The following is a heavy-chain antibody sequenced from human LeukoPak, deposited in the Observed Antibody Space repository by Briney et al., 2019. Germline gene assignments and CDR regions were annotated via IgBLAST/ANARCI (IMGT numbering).Heavy chain of an antibody. J-gene: IGHJ3*02. V-gene: IGHV3-23*01. Sequence: GGSLRLSCAASGFTFSSYWMSWVRQAPGKGLEWVSAISGSGGSTYYADSVKGRFTISRDNSKNTLYLQMNSLRAEDTAVYYCAKAYYYDSSVLDAFDIWGQGTMVTVSS. D-gene: IGHD3-22*01. CDR2: ISGSGGST. CDR1: GFTFSSYW. CDR3: AKAYYYDSSVLDAFDI.